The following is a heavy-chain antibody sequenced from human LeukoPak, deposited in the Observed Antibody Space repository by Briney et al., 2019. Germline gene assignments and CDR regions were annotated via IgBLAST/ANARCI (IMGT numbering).Heavy chain of an antibody. V-gene: IGHV4-61*02. CDR2: IYTSGST. Sequence: SQTLSLTCTVSGGSISSGSYYWRWLRQPAGRGLEGIGRIYTSGSTNYNPSLKSRVTISVDTSKNQFSLKLSSVTAADTAVYYCARDDAFRNLGRYWGQGTLVTVSS. J-gene: IGHJ4*02. CDR1: GGSISSGSYY. D-gene: IGHD1-14*01. CDR3: ARDDAFRNLGRY.